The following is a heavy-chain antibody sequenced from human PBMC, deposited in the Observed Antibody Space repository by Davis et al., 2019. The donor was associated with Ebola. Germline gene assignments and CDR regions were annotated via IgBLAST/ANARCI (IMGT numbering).Heavy chain of an antibody. D-gene: IGHD3-3*01. J-gene: IGHJ4*02. CDR2: LIHDFGTP. CDR1: ACTFISYA. Sequence: SVKVSFKASACTFISYAINRVRRAPGQGLEWMGGLIHDFGTPNYAQKFQGRVTITADESTSTAYMELSSLRSDDTAVYYCARRSRDRALSGVEPFYWWGQGTLVTVSS. V-gene: IGHV1-69*13. CDR3: ARRSRDRALSGVEPFYW.